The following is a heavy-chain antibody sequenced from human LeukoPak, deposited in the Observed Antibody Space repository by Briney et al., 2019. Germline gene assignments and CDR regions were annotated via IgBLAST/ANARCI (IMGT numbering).Heavy chain of an antibody. V-gene: IGHV4-59*11. CDR3: ARAFASSSPFDY. CDR2: IYYSGST. D-gene: IGHD6-6*01. Sequence: KPSETLSLTCTVSGGSISSHYWSWIRQPPGKGLEWIGYIYYSGSTNYNPSLKSRVTISVDTSKNQFSLKLSSVTAADTAVYYCARAFASSSPFDYWGQGTLVTVSS. J-gene: IGHJ4*02. CDR1: GGSISSHY.